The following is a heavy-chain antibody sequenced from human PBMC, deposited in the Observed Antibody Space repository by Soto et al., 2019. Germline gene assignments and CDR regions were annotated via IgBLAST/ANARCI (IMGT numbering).Heavy chain of an antibody. CDR1: GYNFTSYW. CDR2: IDPSDSYT. D-gene: IGHD3-9*01. J-gene: IGHJ4*02. V-gene: IGHV5-10-1*01. CDR3: ARHSRTGYFYYFDY. Sequence: GESLKISCKGSGYNFTSYWITWVRQMPGKGLEWMGRIDPSDSYTKYSPSFQGHVTVSADKSISTAYLQWSSLKASDTAMYYCARHSRTGYFYYFDYWGQGTLVTVSS.